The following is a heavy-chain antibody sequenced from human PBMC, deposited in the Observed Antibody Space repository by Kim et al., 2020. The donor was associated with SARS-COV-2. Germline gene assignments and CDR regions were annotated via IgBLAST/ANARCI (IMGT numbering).Heavy chain of an antibody. Sequence: SETLSLTCAVYGGSFSGYYWSWIRQPPGKGLEWIGEINHSGSTNYNPSLKSRVTISVDTSKNQFSLKLSSVTAADTAVYYCARGSGAYCGGDCTPFAFDIWGQGTMVTVSS. D-gene: IGHD2-21*02. CDR2: INHSGST. J-gene: IGHJ3*02. CDR1: GGSFSGYY. V-gene: IGHV4-34*01. CDR3: ARGSGAYCGGDCTPFAFDI.